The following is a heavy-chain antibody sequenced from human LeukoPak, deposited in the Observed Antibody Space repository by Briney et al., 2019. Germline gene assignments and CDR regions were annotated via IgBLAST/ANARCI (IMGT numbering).Heavy chain of an antibody. V-gene: IGHV4-61*02. J-gene: IGHJ4*02. Sequence: PSETLSLTXTVSGGSISSGSYYWSWIRQPAGKGLEWIGRIYTSGSTNYNPSLKSRVTISVDTSKNQFSLKLSSVTAADTAVYYCARDGTAAGTFDYWGQGTLVTVSS. CDR1: GGSISSGSYY. D-gene: IGHD6-13*01. CDR2: IYTSGST. CDR3: ARDGTAAGTFDY.